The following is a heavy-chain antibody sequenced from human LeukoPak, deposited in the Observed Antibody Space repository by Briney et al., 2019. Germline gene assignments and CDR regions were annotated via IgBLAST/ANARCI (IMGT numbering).Heavy chain of an antibody. J-gene: IGHJ6*04. V-gene: IGHV3-48*03. CDR1: VFTFSSYE. CDR3: AELGITMIGGV. CDR2: ISSSGSTI. Sequence: PGGSLRLSCAASVFTFSSYEMNWVRQAPGKGLEWVSYISSSGSTIYYADSEKGRFTISRDNAKNSLYLQMNSLRAEDTAVYYCAELGITMIGGVWGKGTTVTISS. D-gene: IGHD3-10*02.